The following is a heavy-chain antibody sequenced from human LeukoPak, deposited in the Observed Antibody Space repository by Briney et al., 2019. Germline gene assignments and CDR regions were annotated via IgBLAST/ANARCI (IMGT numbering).Heavy chain of an antibody. CDR2: INPSGGST. CDR3: ARDGSYSGSLDYYYYMDV. CDR1: GYTFTSYY. V-gene: IGHV1-46*01. D-gene: IGHD1-26*01. Sequence: ASVKVSCKASGYTFTSYYMHWVRQAPGQGLEWMGIINPSGGSTSYAQKFQGRVTMTRDMSTSTVYMELSSLRSEDTAVYYCARDGSYSGSLDYYYYMDVWGKGTTVTVSS. J-gene: IGHJ6*03.